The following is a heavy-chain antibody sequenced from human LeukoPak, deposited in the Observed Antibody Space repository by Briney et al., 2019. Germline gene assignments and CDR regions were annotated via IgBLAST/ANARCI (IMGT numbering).Heavy chain of an antibody. D-gene: IGHD3-3*01. Sequence: PSETLSLTCTVSGGSISSYYWSWIRQPPGKGLEWIGYIYCSGTTNYNPSLKSRVTISVDTSKNQVSLKLSSVTAADTAVYYCATGPPWSHDYWGQGTLVTVSS. CDR2: IYCSGTT. CDR1: GGSISSYY. V-gene: IGHV4-59*01. CDR3: ATGPPWSHDY. J-gene: IGHJ4*02.